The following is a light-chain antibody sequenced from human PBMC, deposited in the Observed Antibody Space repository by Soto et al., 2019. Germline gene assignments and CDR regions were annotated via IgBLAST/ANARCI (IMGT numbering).Light chain of an antibody. CDR3: QQYHNWPPQYT. CDR1: QSVASN. V-gene: IGKV3-15*01. Sequence: EIVMTQSPASLSVSPGDGATLSCRASQSVASNVAWYQQKPGQGPRLLIHGASTRAVGVPARFSGSGSGTDFPLTISSLQSEDFAVYYCQQYHNWPPQYTFGQGTQLQIK. J-gene: IGKJ2*01. CDR2: GAS.